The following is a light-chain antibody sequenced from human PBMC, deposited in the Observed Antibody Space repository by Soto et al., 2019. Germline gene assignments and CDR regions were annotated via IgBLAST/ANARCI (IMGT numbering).Light chain of an antibody. Sequence: QSVLTQPPSVSGSPGQSVTISCTGTSSDVGSYNRVSWYQQPPGTAPNVMIHDVSNRPSGVPDRFSGSKSGNTASLTISGLQAEDESDYYCSSYTSSSTYVFGTGTKLTVL. V-gene: IGLV2-18*02. J-gene: IGLJ1*01. CDR3: SSYTSSSTYV. CDR1: SSDVGSYNR. CDR2: DVS.